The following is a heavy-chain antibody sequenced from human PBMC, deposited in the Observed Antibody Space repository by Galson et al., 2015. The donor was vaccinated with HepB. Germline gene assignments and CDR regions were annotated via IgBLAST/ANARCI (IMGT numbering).Heavy chain of an antibody. Sequence: SLRLSCAASGFTFPTTPMSWVRQVPGKGLEWVSSISGSGGEIHYADFVRGRFTVSRDNSKNTLFLQMNSLGDDDTVVYACAKKSNIGDVWTLFDHWGQGTLVAVSA. CDR3: AKKSNIGDVWTLFDH. J-gene: IGHJ4*02. D-gene: IGHD2/OR15-2a*01. CDR2: ISGSGGEI. V-gene: IGHV3-23*01. CDR1: GFTFPTTP.